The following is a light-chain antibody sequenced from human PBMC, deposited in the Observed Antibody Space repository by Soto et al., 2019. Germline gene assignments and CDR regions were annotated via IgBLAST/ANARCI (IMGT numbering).Light chain of an antibody. CDR1: QSVSSN. CDR2: GAT. V-gene: IGKV3-15*01. J-gene: IGKJ1*01. CDR3: QQYNNWPRGT. Sequence: EIGMTQSPATLSVSPGERATLSCSASQSVSSNFAWYQQRPGQAPRLLIYGATSRATGIPARFSGSGSGTEFTLTISSLQSEDFAVYFCQQYNNWPRGTFGQGTKVDIK.